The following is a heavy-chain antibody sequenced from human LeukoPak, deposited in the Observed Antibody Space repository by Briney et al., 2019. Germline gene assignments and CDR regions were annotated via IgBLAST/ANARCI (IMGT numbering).Heavy chain of an antibody. V-gene: IGHV4-34*01. CDR3: ARRHLDIVVVPAAKDNWFDP. D-gene: IGHD2-2*03. Sequence: SETLSLTCAVYGGSFSGYYWSWIRQPPGKGLEWIGEINHSGSTNYNPSLKSRVAISVDTSKNQFSLKLSSVTAADTAVYYCARRHLDIVVVPAAKDNWFDPWGQGTLVTVSS. J-gene: IGHJ5*02. CDR1: GGSFSGYY. CDR2: INHSGST.